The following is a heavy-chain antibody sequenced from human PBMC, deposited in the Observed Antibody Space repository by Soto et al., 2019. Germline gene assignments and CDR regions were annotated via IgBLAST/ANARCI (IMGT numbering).Heavy chain of an antibody. CDR2: ISYDGSNK. D-gene: IGHD2-15*01. Sequence: GGSLRLSCAASGFTFSSYGMHWVRQAPGKGLEWVAVISYDGSNKYYADSVKSRFTISRDNSKNTLYLKMNSLRAEDTAVYYCAKEIGYCIGGSCAPAFDIWGQGTMVTVSS. J-gene: IGHJ3*02. CDR3: AKEIGYCIGGSCAPAFDI. CDR1: GFTFSSYG. V-gene: IGHV3-30*18.